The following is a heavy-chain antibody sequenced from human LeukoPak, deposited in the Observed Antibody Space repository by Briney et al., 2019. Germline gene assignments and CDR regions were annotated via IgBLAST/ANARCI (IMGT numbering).Heavy chain of an antibody. CDR3: VTLTGFLERLSLDY. J-gene: IGHJ4*02. D-gene: IGHD3-3*01. V-gene: IGHV4-39*01. CDR1: GGSISSSSYY. Sequence: SETLSLTCTVSGGSISSSSYYWGWIRQPPGKGLEWIGSIYYSGSTYYNPSLKSRVTISVDTSKNQFSLKLSSVTAADTAVYYCVTLTGFLERLSLDYWGQGTLVTVSS. CDR2: IYYSGST.